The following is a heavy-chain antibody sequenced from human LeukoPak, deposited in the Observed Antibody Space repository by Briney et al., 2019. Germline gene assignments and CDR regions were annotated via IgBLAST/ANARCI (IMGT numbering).Heavy chain of an antibody. CDR3: AKGEAKWELLPLDY. CDR1: GFTFSSYA. V-gene: IGHV3-23*01. CDR2: ISGSGGST. Sequence: GGSLRLSCAASGFTFSSYAMSWLRQAPGKGLEWVSAISGSGGSTYYADSVKGRFTISRDNSKNTLYLQMNSLRAEDTAVYYCAKGEAKWELLPLDYWGQGTLVTVSS. J-gene: IGHJ4*02. D-gene: IGHD1-26*01.